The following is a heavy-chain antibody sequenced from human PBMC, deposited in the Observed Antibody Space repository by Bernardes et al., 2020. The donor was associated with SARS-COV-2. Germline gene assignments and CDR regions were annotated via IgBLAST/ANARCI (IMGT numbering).Heavy chain of an antibody. V-gene: IGHV1-24*01. CDR2: FDPEDGET. D-gene: IGHD3-9*01. CDR1: GYTLTELS. Sequence: ASVKASCKVFGYTLTELSMHWVRQAPGKGLEWMGGFDPEDGETIYAQKFQGRVTMTEDTSTDTAYMELSSLRSEDTAVYYCATDQRYYDILTGRTYYYGMDVWGQGTTVTVSS. CDR3: ATDQRYYDILTGRTYYYGMDV. J-gene: IGHJ6*02.